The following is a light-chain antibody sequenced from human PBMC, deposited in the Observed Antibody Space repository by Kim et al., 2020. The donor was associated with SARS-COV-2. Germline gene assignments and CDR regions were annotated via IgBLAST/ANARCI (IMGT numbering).Light chain of an antibody. CDR1: KLGDKY. CDR3: QAWDSSTVV. V-gene: IGLV3-1*01. J-gene: IGLJ2*01. Sequence: VSPGQTARITCSGDKLGDKYAYWYQQKPGQSPVLVIYQDSKRPSGIPERFSGSNSGNTATLTISGTQAMDEADYYCQAWDSSTVVFGGGTQLTVL. CDR2: QDS.